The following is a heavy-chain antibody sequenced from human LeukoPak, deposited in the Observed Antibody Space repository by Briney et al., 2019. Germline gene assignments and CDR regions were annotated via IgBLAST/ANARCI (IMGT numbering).Heavy chain of an antibody. CDR2: IIPIFGTA. J-gene: IGHJ4*02. CDR3: ARVNYYDPSFDY. D-gene: IGHD3-22*01. V-gene: IGHV1-69*13. Sequence: EASVKVSCEASGGTFSSYAISWVRQAPGQGLEWMGGIIPIFGTANYAQKFQGRVTITADESTSTAYMELSSLRSEDTAVYYCARVNYYDPSFDYWGQGTLVTVSS. CDR1: GGTFSSYA.